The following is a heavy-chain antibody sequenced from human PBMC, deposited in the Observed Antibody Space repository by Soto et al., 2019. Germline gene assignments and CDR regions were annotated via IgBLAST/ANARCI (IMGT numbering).Heavy chain of an antibody. J-gene: IGHJ6*02. CDR2: IKSKTDGGTT. CDR1: GFTFSNAW. V-gene: IGHV3-15*01. D-gene: IGHD4-4*01. Sequence: GGSLRLSCAASGFTFSNAWMSWVRQAPGKGLEWVGRIKSKTDGGTTDYAAPVKGRLTISRDDSKNTLYLQMNSLKTEDTAVYYCTTGPPPDYSNHYYYYYGMDVWGQGTTVTVSS. CDR3: TTGPPPDYSNHYYYYYGMDV.